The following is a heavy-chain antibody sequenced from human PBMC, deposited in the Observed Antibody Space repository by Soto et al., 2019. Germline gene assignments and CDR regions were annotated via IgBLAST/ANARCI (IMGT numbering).Heavy chain of an antibody. J-gene: IGHJ6*02. V-gene: IGHV5-10-1*01. CDR2: IDPSDSYT. CDR3: ARQWSTLTTYYYYVMDG. D-gene: IGHD4-17*01. Sequence: GECLKISCKGSGYRFTSYWISWVRQMPGKGLEWMGRIDPSDSYTNYSPSFQGHVTISADKSISTAYLQWSSLKASDTAMYYCARQWSTLTTYYYYVMDGCGQGTKVTVSS. CDR1: GYRFTSYW.